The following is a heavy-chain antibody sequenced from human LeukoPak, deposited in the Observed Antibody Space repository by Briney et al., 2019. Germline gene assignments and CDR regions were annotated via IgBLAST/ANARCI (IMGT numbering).Heavy chain of an antibody. J-gene: IGHJ4*02. V-gene: IGHV4-4*07. CDR3: ARKDGDY. D-gene: IGHD6-6*01. CDR2: IYTSGST. CDR1: GASITSFH. Sequence: SETLSLTCAVSGASITSFHWTWFRQPAGRGLEWIGLIYTSGSTLYNPSLQSRVAMSVDVTKNQLSLKLNYVTAADAATYYCARKDGDYWGQGTLVTASS.